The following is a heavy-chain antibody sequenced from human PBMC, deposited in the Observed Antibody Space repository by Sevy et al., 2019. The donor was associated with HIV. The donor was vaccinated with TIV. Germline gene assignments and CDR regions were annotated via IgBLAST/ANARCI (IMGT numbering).Heavy chain of an antibody. V-gene: IGHV1-69*13. CDR3: ARDRDRGWFDP. CDR1: GGTFSGYA. D-gene: IGHD3-16*01. CDR2: IITVSGTT. J-gene: IGHJ5*02. Sequence: ASVKVSCKTSGGTFSGYAISWVRQAPGQGLEWMGGIITVSGTTNYVEKFQGRLTITADVSTRTVYMELRSLKTEDTAIYYCARDRDRGWFDPWGQEPWSPSPQ.